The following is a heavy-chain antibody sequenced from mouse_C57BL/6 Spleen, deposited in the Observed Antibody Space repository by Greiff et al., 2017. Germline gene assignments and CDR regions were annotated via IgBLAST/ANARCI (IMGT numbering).Heavy chain of an antibody. Sequence: QVPLQQSGPELVKPGASVKISCNASGYAFSSSWMNWVKQRPGKGLEWIGRIYPGDGDTNYNGQFMGKATLTADKSSSTAYMQLSGLTSEDSAVNYCASSGYSNRYYAMGDWGQGASVTVAS. CDR3: ASSGYSNRYYAMGD. CDR2: IYPGDGDT. D-gene: IGHD2-5*01. V-gene: IGHV1-82*01. CDR1: GYAFSSSW. J-gene: IGHJ4*01.